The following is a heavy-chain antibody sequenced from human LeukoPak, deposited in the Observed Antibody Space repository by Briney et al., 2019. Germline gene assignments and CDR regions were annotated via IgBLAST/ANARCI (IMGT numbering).Heavy chain of an antibody. CDR1: GFTFDDYA. CDR2: ISWNSGSI. D-gene: IGHD6-19*01. J-gene: IGHJ3*02. Sequence: GGSLSLSCAASGFTFDDYAMHWVRPAPGKGLEWVSGISWNSGSICYADSVKGRFTISRDNAKNSLYLQMNSLRAEDMALYYCAKDIQQWLGTGDDAFDIWGQGTMVTVSS. CDR3: AKDIQQWLGTGDDAFDI. V-gene: IGHV3-9*03.